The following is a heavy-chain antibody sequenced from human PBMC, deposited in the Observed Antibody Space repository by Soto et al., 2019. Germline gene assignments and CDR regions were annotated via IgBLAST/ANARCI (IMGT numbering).Heavy chain of an antibody. CDR2: AYFSGGNT. CDR1: GDSMRGYHYY. D-gene: IGHD6-25*01. V-gene: IGHV4-39*01. J-gene: IGHJ4*02. CDR3: AYGSSSAWIDY. Sequence: LSLTCSVSGDSMRGYHYYWGWIRQAPGKGLEWIGSAYFSGGNTYYNPSLKSRASISVDTSKNEFFLRLTSLTAADTAVYFCAYGSSSAWIDYWGQGTLVTVSS.